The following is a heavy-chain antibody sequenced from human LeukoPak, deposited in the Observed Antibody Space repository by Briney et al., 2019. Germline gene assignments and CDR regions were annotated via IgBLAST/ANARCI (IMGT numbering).Heavy chain of an antibody. Sequence: PGGSLRLSCAASGFTFSSYSMNWVRQAPGKGLEWVSSISSSSSYIYYADSVKGRFTISRDNAKNSLCLQMNSLRAEDTAVYYCARFSSGWPSFDYWGQGTLVTVSS. V-gene: IGHV3-21*01. J-gene: IGHJ4*02. CDR3: ARFSSGWPSFDY. CDR1: GFTFSSYS. CDR2: ISSSSSYI. D-gene: IGHD6-19*01.